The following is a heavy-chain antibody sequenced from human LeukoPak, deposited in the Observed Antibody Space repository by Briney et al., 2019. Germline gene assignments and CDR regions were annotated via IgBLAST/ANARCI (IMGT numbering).Heavy chain of an antibody. J-gene: IGHJ4*02. CDR2: INHSGST. Sequence: SETLSLTCAVYGGSFGGYYWSWIRQPPGKGLEWIGEINHSGSTNYNPSLKSRVTISVDTSKNQFSLKLSSVTAADTAVYYCAKSSSWYGVDYWGQGTLVTVSS. CDR1: GGSFGGYY. CDR3: AKSSSWYGVDY. V-gene: IGHV4-34*01. D-gene: IGHD6-13*01.